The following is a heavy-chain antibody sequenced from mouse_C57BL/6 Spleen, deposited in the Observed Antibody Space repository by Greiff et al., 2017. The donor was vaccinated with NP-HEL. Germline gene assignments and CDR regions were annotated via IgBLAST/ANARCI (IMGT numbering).Heavy chain of an antibody. V-gene: IGHV1-53*01. CDR2: INPSNGGT. J-gene: IGHJ3*01. CDR3: ARGGIYDGYPFAY. CDR1: GYTFTSYW. Sequence: QVQLQQPGTELVKPGASVKLSCKASGYTFTSYWMHWVKQRPGQGLEWIGNINPSNGGTNYNEKFKSKATLTVDKSSSTAYMQLSSLTSEYSAVYYCARGGIYDGYPFAYWGQGTLVTVSA. D-gene: IGHD2-3*01.